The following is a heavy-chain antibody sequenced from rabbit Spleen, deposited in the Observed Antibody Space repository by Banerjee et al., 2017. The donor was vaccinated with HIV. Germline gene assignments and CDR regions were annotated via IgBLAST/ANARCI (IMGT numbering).Heavy chain of an antibody. CDR3: ARDVGSYDYIDVYFNL. J-gene: IGHJ4*01. Sequence: QEQLVESGGGLVQPGGSLKLSCKASRFDFSSYGVSWVRQAPGKGLEWIGYIYTGNAKTYYASWAKGRLTISKSSSTTVTLQMTSLTAADTATYFCARDVGSYDYIDVYFNLWGPGTLVTVS. V-gene: IGHV1S45*01. D-gene: IGHD6-1*01. CDR1: RFDFSSYG. CDR2: IYTGNAKT.